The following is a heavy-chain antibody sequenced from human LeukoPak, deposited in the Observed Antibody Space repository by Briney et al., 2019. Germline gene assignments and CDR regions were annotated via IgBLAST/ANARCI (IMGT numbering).Heavy chain of an antibody. Sequence: PSETLSLTCAVYGGSFSGCYWSWIRQPPGKGLEWIGEINHSGSTNYNPSLKSRVTISVDTSKNQFPLKLSSVTAADTAVYYCARGPAAAVTFDYWGQGTLVTVSS. CDR3: ARGPAAAVTFDY. CDR1: GGSFSGCY. CDR2: INHSGST. J-gene: IGHJ4*02. V-gene: IGHV4-34*01. D-gene: IGHD6-13*01.